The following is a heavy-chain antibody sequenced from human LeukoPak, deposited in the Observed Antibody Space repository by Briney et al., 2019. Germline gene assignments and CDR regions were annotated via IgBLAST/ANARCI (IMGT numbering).Heavy chain of an antibody. V-gene: IGHV4-38-2*01. J-gene: IGHJ4*02. Sequence: PSETLSLTCAVSGYSISSGYYWGWIRQPPGKGLEWIGSIYHSGSTYYNPSLKSRVTISVDTSKYQFSLKLSSVTAADTAVYYCARLDDSSGYPMNYWGQGTLVTVSS. CDR3: ARLDDSSGYPMNY. CDR1: GYSISSGYY. D-gene: IGHD3-22*01. CDR2: IYHSGST.